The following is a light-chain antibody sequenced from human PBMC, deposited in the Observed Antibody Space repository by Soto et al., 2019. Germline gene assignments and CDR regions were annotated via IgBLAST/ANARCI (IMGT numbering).Light chain of an antibody. CDR3: QQYNKWPLFT. Sequence: EIVMTQSPVTLSVSPGERATLSCRASQSVSSNLAWYQQKPGQAPRLLIYAASTRVTGIPARFSGSGSGTEFTLTISSLQSEDFAVYYCQQYNKWPLFTFGPGTKVDIK. CDR2: AAS. CDR1: QSVSSN. J-gene: IGKJ3*01. V-gene: IGKV3-15*01.